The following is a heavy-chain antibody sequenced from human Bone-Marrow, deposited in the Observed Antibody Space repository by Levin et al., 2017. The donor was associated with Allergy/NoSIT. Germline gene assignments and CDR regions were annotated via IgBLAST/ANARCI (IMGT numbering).Heavy chain of an antibody. CDR2: IIPIFGTA. CDR3: ASYYYDSSGYHFDY. J-gene: IGHJ4*02. Sequence: KISCKASGGTFSSYAISWVRQAPGQGLEWMGGIIPIFGTANYAQKFQGRVTITADESTSTAYMELSSLRSEDTAVYYCASYYYDSSGYHFDYWGQGTLVTVSS. D-gene: IGHD3-22*01. CDR1: GGTFSSYA. V-gene: IGHV1-69*01.